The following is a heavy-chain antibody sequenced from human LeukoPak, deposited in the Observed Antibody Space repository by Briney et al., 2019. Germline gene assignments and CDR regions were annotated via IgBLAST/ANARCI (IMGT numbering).Heavy chain of an antibody. D-gene: IGHD3-22*01. CDR1: GFTFSRYG. Sequence: GGSLRLSCVASGFTFSRYGMHWVRQAPGKGLEWVAVISDDGRNKYYGDSVKGRFTISRDNSKNTLYVQMNSLRAEDTAVYYCAKDSVPYDSSSYNYYYYYGMDVWGQGTTVTVSS. V-gene: IGHV3-30*18. CDR3: AKDSVPYDSSSYNYYYYYGMDV. J-gene: IGHJ6*02. CDR2: ISDDGRNK.